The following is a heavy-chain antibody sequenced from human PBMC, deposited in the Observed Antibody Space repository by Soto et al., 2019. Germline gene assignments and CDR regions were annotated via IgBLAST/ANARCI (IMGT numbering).Heavy chain of an antibody. J-gene: IGHJ5*02. CDR2: IYYRSKWYN. Sequence: SQTLSLTCAISGDSVSSNSAAWNWIRQSPSRGLEWLGRIYYRSKWYNDYAVSVKSRITINPDTSKNQFSLQLNSVTPEDTAVYYCAREDYDFWSGYFSIGWFDPWGQGTLVTVSS. CDR3: AREDYDFWSGYFSIGWFDP. CDR1: GDSVSSNSAA. V-gene: IGHV6-1*01. D-gene: IGHD3-3*01.